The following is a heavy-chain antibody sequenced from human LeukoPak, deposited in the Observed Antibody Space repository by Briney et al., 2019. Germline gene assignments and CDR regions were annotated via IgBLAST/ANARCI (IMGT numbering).Heavy chain of an antibody. CDR2: MSGSGGST. CDR3: AKDGYYDSSAYYYVRFFDL. V-gene: IGHV3-23*01. D-gene: IGHD3-22*01. Sequence: GGSLRLSCAASGFTFSIYGMSWVRQAPGRVLEWVSAMSGSGGSTYYADSVKGRFTISRDNSKNTLYLQMNSLRAEDTAVYYCAKDGYYDSSAYYYVRFFDLWGRGTLVTVSS. CDR1: GFTFSIYG. J-gene: IGHJ2*01.